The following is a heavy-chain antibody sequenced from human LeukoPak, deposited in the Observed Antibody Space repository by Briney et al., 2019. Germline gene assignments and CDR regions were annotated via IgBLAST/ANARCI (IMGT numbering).Heavy chain of an antibody. Sequence: PSETLSLTCTVSGGSISSYYWSWIRQPPGKGLEWIGYIYYSGSTNYNPSLKSRVTISVDTSKNQFSLKLSSVTAADTAVYYCARAYYDSSGYYSPMVDYWGQGTLVTVSS. CDR1: GGSISSYY. J-gene: IGHJ4*02. CDR2: IYYSGST. CDR3: ARAYYDSSGYYSPMVDY. V-gene: IGHV4-59*01. D-gene: IGHD3-22*01.